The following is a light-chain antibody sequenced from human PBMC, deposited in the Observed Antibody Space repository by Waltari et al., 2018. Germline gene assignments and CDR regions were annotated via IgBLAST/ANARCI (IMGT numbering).Light chain of an antibody. Sequence: VLTQSPATLSLSPGERATLSCRARQRVANSYLAWYQQRPGQAPRLLIYAASSRATGIPDRFSGSVSGTDFTLTISRLEPEDSAVYYCHQYGNSARTFGQGTKVEIK. CDR3: HQYGNSART. CDR1: QRVANSY. V-gene: IGKV3-20*01. J-gene: IGKJ1*01. CDR2: AAS.